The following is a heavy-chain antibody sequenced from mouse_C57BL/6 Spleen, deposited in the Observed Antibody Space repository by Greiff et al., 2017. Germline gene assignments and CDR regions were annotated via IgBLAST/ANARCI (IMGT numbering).Heavy chain of an antibody. V-gene: IGHV1-80*01. J-gene: IGHJ2*01. CDR2: IYPGDGDT. CDR1: GYAFSSYW. Sequence: VQLQQSGAELVKPGASVKISCKASGYAFSSYWMNWVKQRPGKGLEWIGQIYPGDGDTNYNGKFKGKATLTADKSSSTAYMQLSSLTSEDSAVYFCAREGFITTVVADYFDYWGQGTTLTVSS. CDR3: AREGFITTVVADYFDY. D-gene: IGHD1-1*01.